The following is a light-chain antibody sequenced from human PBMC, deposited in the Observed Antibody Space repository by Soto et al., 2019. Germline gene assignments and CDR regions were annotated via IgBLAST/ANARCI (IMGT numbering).Light chain of an antibody. CDR1: ESISNN. V-gene: IGKV1-39*01. J-gene: IGKJ1*01. CDR3: QQTYSTPRGA. CDR2: AAS. Sequence: DIQMTQSPSSLSASVGDRVTITCRASESISNNLNWYQQKPGKAPKLLIYAASNLQSGVPSRFSGGGSGTDFTLTIGSLQPEDFTTYYCQQTYSTPRGAFGQGTKVEIK.